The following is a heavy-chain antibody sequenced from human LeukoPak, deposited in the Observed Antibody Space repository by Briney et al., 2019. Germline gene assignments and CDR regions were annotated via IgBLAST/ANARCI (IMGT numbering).Heavy chain of an antibody. CDR3: ARALGYCSGGSCYFGITTKNRVGSWFDP. CDR2: INHSGST. J-gene: IGHJ5*02. D-gene: IGHD2-15*01. V-gene: IGHV4-34*01. Sequence: SETLSLTCAVYGGSFSGYYWSWIRQPPGKGLEWIGEINHSGSTNYNPSLKSRVTISVDTSKNQFSLKLSSVTAADTAVYYCARALGYCSGGSCYFGITTKNRVGSWFDPWGQGTLVTVSS. CDR1: GGSFSGYY.